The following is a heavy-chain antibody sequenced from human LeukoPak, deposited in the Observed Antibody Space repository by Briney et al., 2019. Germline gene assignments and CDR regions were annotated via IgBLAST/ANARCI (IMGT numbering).Heavy chain of an antibody. V-gene: IGHV1-46*01. J-gene: IGHJ6*02. CDR2: INPSGGST. D-gene: IGHD5-12*01. CDR3: ARGDYSGYDFGAHYYYYGMDV. Sequence: ASVKVSCKASGYTFTSYYMHWVRQAPGQGLEWMGIINPSGGSTSYAQKFQGRVTMTRDMSTSTVYMELSSLRSEDTAVYYCARGDYSGYDFGAHYYYYGMDVWGQGTTVTVS. CDR1: GYTFTSYY.